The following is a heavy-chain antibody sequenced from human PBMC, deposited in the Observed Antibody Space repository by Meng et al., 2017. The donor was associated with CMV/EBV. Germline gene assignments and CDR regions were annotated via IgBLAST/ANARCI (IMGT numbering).Heavy chain of an antibody. CDR3: ASEVGATTAFDY. J-gene: IGHJ4*02. D-gene: IGHD1-26*01. CDR1: GGSISSSNG. CDR2: IYNSGNT. Sequence: TCAVYGGSISSSNGGSWVRQPPGKGLEWIGEIYNSGNTKYNPYLKSRVTISVDKSKNQFSLKLSSVTAADTAVYYCASEVGATTAFDYWGQGTLVTVSS. V-gene: IGHV4-4*02.